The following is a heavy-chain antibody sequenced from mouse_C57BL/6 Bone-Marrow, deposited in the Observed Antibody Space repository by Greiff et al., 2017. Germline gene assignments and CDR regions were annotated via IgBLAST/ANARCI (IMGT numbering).Heavy chain of an antibody. CDR3: ARTLYGSLYAMDY. D-gene: IGHD1-1*01. J-gene: IGHJ4*01. V-gene: IGHV1-69*01. CDR2: IDPSDSYT. CDR1: GYTFTSYW. Sequence: QVQLQQPGAELVMPGASVKLSCKASGYTFTSYWMHWVKQRPGQGLEWIGEIDPSDSYTNYTQKFKGKSTLTVDKSSSTSYMQLSSLTSEDSAVYYCARTLYGSLYAMDYWGQGTSVTVSS.